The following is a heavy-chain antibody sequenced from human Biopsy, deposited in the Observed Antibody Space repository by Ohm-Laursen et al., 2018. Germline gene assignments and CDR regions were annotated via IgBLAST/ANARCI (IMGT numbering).Heavy chain of an antibody. CDR1: GGPSSNYA. J-gene: IGHJ4*02. CDR2: IVPILGHL. D-gene: IGHD3-3*01. Sequence: ASVKVSCKTSGGPSSNYAFSWVRQAPGQGLEWVGRIVPILGHLNYAQRFQGRVSITADKSTTYVYMELSSLTSGDTAVYYCAADADGYYTEFDYWGPGTLVTVSS. V-gene: IGHV1-69*04. CDR3: AADADGYYTEFDY.